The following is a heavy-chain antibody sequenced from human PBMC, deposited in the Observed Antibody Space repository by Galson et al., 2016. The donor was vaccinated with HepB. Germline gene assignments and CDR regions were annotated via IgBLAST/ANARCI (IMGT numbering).Heavy chain of an antibody. D-gene: IGHD6-13*01. CDR2: IYYSGTT. CDR3: AREVYSGALDY. CDR1: GGSISSSY. V-gene: IGHV4-59*12. Sequence: ETLSLTCTVSGGSISSSYWNWIRQPPGKGLEWIGYIYYSGTTNYNPSLKSRVTISVATSQNQFSLKLSSVTAADTAIYYCAREVYSGALDYWGQGTPVTVSS. J-gene: IGHJ4*02.